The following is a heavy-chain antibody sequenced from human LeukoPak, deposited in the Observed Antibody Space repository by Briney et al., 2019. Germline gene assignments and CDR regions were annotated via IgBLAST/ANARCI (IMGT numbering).Heavy chain of an antibody. CDR2: INPNSGGT. CDR3: ARALYSGSYYRWTPFDY. Sequence: GASVKVSCKASGYTFTGYYMHWVRQAPGQGLEWMGWINPNSGGTNYAQKSQGRVTMTRDTSISTAYMELSRLRSDDTAVYYCARALYSGSYYRWTPFDYWGQGTLVTVSS. J-gene: IGHJ4*02. D-gene: IGHD1-26*01. CDR1: GYTFTGYY. V-gene: IGHV1-2*02.